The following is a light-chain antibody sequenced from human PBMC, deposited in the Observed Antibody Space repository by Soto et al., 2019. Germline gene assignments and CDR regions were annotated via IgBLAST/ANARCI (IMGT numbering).Light chain of an antibody. J-gene: IGKJ5*01. CDR3: HQYNNWPPIT. Sequence: VGMTQSPATLSVYPVERATLSFRASQSVSSNLAWYQQKPGQAPRLLIYGASTRATGIPARFSGSGSGTEFTLTISSLQSEDFAVYYCHQYNNWPPITFGQGT. CDR2: GAS. V-gene: IGKV3-15*01. CDR1: QSVSSN.